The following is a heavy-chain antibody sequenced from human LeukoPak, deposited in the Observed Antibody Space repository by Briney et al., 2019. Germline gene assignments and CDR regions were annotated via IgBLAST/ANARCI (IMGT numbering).Heavy chain of an antibody. CDR3: AKGSAFSRPYYFDY. J-gene: IGHJ4*02. CDR1: GFTFSSYA. D-gene: IGHD6-13*01. Sequence: PGGSLRLSCAASGFTFSSYAMSWVRQAPGKGLEWVSAINSGSSSGTYYADSVKGRFTISRDNSKNTLYLQMNSLRAEDAEDSAIYYCAKGSAFSRPYYFDYWGQGVLVTVSS. V-gene: IGHV3-23*01. CDR2: INSGSSSGT.